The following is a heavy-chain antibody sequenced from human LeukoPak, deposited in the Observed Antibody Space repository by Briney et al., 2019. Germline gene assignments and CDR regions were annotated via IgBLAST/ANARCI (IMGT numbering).Heavy chain of an antibody. V-gene: IGHV3-7*01. CDR1: GVTFSSYW. CDR2: IKQDGSEK. CDR3: ARAYCGGDCYPFDY. Sequence: GGTLRLSCAASGVTFSSYWMSWVRQAPGKGLEWVANIKQDGSEKYYVDSVKGRFTISRDNAKNSLYLQMNSLRAEDTAVYYCARAYCGGDCYPFDYWGQGTLVTVSS. D-gene: IGHD2-21*02. J-gene: IGHJ4*02.